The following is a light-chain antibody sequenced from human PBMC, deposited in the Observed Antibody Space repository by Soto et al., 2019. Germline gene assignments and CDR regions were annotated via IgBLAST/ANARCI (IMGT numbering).Light chain of an antibody. CDR1: QSLSGW. Sequence: DIQLTQSPSTLSAFVGDRVSITGRASQSLSGWLAWYQQKPGKAPRLLIRKATSLESGVPSRYSGRGSGTEFTLTISSLQPDDSATYHCQHYNGSPITFGGGTKVEIK. CDR2: KAT. V-gene: IGKV1-5*03. CDR3: QHYNGSPIT. J-gene: IGKJ4*01.